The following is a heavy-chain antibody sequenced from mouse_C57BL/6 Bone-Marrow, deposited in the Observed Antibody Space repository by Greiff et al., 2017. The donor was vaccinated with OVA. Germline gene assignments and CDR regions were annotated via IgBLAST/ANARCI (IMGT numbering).Heavy chain of an antibody. CDR1: GYSITSGYD. J-gene: IGHJ2*01. Sequence: VQLQQSGPGMVKPSQSLSLTCTVTGYSITSGYDWHWIRHFPGNKLEWMGYISYSGSTNYNPSLKSRISITHDTSKNHFFLKLNSVTTEDTATYYCARGISGDYFDYWGQGTTLTVSS. V-gene: IGHV3-1*01. CDR2: ISYSGST. CDR3: ARGISGDYFDY. D-gene: IGHD1-3*01.